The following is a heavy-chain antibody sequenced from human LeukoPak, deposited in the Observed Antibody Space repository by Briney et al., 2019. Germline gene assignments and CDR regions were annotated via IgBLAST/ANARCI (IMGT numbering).Heavy chain of an antibody. CDR2: INPNSGGT. J-gene: IGHJ5*02. Sequence: ASVKVSCKASGYTFTGYYMHWVRQAPGQGLEWMGRINPNSGGTNYAQKFQGRVTMTRDTSISTAYMELSRLRSDDTAVYYCARYLGYCSSTSSYGPWFDPWGQGTLVTVSS. V-gene: IGHV1-2*06. CDR1: GYTFTGYY. D-gene: IGHD2-2*01. CDR3: ARYLGYCSSTSSYGPWFDP.